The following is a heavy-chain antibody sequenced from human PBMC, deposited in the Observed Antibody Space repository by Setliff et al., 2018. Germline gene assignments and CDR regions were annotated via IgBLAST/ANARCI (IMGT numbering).Heavy chain of an antibody. V-gene: IGHV3-21*01. J-gene: IGHJ4*02. D-gene: IGHD6-19*01. CDR2: ISLSSSYI. Sequence: GGSLRLSCAVSGFTFNNYSVNWVRLAPGKGLEWVSSISLSSSYIFYADSVKGRFTISRDNAKNSLFLQMNTLRAEDTAVYYCARGTSGWFPHDYWGQGTLVTV. CDR3: ARGTSGWFPHDY. CDR1: GFTFNNYS.